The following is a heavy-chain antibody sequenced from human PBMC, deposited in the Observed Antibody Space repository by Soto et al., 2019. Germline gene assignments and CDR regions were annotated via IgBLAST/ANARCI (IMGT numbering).Heavy chain of an antibody. D-gene: IGHD4-4*01. CDR2: FDPEDGET. CDR1: GYTLTELS. Sequence: ASVKVSCKVSGYTLTELSMHWVRQAPGKGLEWMGGFDPEDGETIYAQKFQGRVTMTEDTSTDTAYMELSSLRSEDTAVYYCATGSRPQVNDYSTPHYYYYYMDVWGKGTTVTVSS. J-gene: IGHJ6*03. V-gene: IGHV1-24*01. CDR3: ATGSRPQVNDYSTPHYYYYYMDV.